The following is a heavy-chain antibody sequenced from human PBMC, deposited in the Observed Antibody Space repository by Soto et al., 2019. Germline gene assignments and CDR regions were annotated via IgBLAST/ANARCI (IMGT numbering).Heavy chain of an antibody. J-gene: IGHJ5*02. Sequence: GGSLRLSCAASGFTFSSYAMSWVRQAPGKGLEWVPAISGSGGSTYYADSVKGRFTISRDNSKNTLYLQMNSLRAEDTAVYYCAKGITTAYTHNWFDPWDQGTLVTVSS. V-gene: IGHV3-23*01. CDR3: AKGITTAYTHNWFDP. CDR1: GFTFSSYA. CDR2: ISGSGGST. D-gene: IGHD3-16*01.